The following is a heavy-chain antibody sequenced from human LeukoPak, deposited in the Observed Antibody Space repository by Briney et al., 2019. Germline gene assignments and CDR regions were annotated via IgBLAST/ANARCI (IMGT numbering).Heavy chain of an antibody. J-gene: IGHJ4*02. D-gene: IGHD2-21*01. Sequence: GESLKISCKGSGYSFTNYWIGWVRQMPGKGLEWMGIIYPDDSDTRYSPSFQGQVTISADKSITTAYLQWSSLKASDTAIYYCAIGELIDCFDFWGQGTVVTVSS. V-gene: IGHV5-51*01. CDR2: IYPDDSDT. CDR3: AIGELIDCFDF. CDR1: GYSFTNYW.